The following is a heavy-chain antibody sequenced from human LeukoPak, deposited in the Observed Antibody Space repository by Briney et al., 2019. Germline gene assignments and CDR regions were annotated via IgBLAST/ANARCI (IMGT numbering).Heavy chain of an antibody. J-gene: IGHJ3*02. CDR3: AREGLGYCSSTSYFIQAFDI. CDR1: GGSISSSSYY. CDR2: IYYSGST. Sequence: SETLSLTCTDSGGSISSSSYYWGWIRQPPGKGLEWIGSIYYSGSTYYNPSLKSRVTISVDTSKNQFSLKLSSVTAADTAVYYCAREGLGYCSSTSYFIQAFDIWGQGTMVTVSS. D-gene: IGHD2-2*01. V-gene: IGHV4-39*02.